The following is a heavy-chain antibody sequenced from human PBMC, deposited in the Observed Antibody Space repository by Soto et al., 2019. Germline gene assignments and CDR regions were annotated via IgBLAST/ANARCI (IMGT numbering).Heavy chain of an antibody. CDR2: IGTAGDT. CDR3: ARNPNYGGYRYYYYMDV. Sequence: GGSLRLSCAASGFTFSSYDMHWVRQATGKGLEWVSAIGTAGDTYYPGSVKGRFTISRENAKNSLYLQMNSLRAGDTAVYYCARNPNYGGYRYYYYMDVWGKGTAVTVSS. J-gene: IGHJ6*03. D-gene: IGHD5-12*01. CDR1: GFTFSSYD. V-gene: IGHV3-13*01.